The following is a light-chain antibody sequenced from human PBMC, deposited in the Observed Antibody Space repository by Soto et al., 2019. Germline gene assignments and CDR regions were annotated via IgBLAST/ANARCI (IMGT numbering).Light chain of an antibody. J-gene: IGKJ5*01. Sequence: EIVLTQSPATLSLSPGGRATLSCRASHSISTYLGWYQQRPGQAPRLLIYDASNRATGIPARFSGSGSGTDFTLTISSLEPEDFAVYYCQQRTHWPSFGQGTRLEIK. CDR2: DAS. V-gene: IGKV3-11*01. CDR3: QQRTHWPS. CDR1: HSISTY.